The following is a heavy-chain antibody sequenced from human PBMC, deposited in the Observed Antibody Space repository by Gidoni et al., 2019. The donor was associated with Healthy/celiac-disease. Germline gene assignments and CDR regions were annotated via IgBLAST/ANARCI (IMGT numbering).Heavy chain of an antibody. V-gene: IGHV1-69*04. Sequence: QVQLVQSGAEVKKPGSSVTVSCKASGGTFSSYAISWVRQAPGQGLEWLGRLIPILGIANYAQKFQGRVTSTADKSTSTAYMELSSLRSEDTAVYYCARSGDYYDSSGYYSPLPFDYWGQGTLVTVSS. CDR1: GGTFSSYA. J-gene: IGHJ4*02. CDR2: LIPILGIA. D-gene: IGHD3-22*01. CDR3: ARSGDYYDSSGYYSPLPFDY.